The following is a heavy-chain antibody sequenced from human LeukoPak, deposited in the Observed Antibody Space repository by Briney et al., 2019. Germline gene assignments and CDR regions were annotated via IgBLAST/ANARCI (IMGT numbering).Heavy chain of an antibody. CDR2: IGTVGDT. J-gene: IGHJ6*02. D-gene: IGHD2/OR15-2a*01. Sequence: GESLRLSCAASGFTFSNYDMHWVRQATGKGLEWVSSIGTVGDTYYSDSVKGRFTISRENAKNSWYLQMSSLRAGDTAVHYCLRDCNNIRCSGARMDVWGQGTTVIVSS. V-gene: IGHV3-13*01. CDR1: GFTFSNYD. CDR3: LRDCNNIRCSGARMDV.